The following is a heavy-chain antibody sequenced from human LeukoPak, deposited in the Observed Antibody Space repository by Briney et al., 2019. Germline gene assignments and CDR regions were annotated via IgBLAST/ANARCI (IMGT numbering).Heavy chain of an antibody. J-gene: IGHJ3*02. CDR2: IYYSGST. V-gene: IGHV4-59*08. D-gene: IGHD2-8*01. CDR1: GYSIIGHY. Sequence: SETLSLTCTVAGYSIIGHYWSSIRQPPGKRLEWIGHIYYSGSTYYNPPLKSRVNISVDTSKNQFSLKLSSVTAADTAVYYCARAGAGLIDIWGQGTMVTVSS. CDR3: ARAGAGLIDI.